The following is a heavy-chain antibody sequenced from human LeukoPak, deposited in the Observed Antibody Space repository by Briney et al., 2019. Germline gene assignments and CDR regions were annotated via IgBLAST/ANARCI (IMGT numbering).Heavy chain of an antibody. CDR3: ARDFDSSFSFDY. Sequence: GASVKVSCKASGYTFTSYAMHWVRQAPGQRPEWMGWVNGGNDKTAYSKKFQGRVTITRDASASTTYMELSSLRPEDTAVYYCARDFDSSFSFDYWGQGTLVTVSS. J-gene: IGHJ4*02. CDR2: VNGGNDKT. V-gene: IGHV1-3*01. D-gene: IGHD3-22*01. CDR1: GYTFTSYA.